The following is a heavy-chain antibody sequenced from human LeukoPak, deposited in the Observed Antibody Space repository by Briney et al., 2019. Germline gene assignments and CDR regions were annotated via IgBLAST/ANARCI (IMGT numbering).Heavy chain of an antibody. CDR1: GGSFSGYY. D-gene: IGHD7-27*01. CDR3: ARGQNWGSYFDY. CDR2: INHSGST. J-gene: IGHJ4*02. Sequence: SETLSLTCAVYGGSFSGYYWSWIRQPPGKGLEWIGEINHSGSTNYNPSLKSRVTTSVDTSKNQFSLKLSSVTAADTAVYYCARGQNWGSYFDYWGQGTLVTVSS. V-gene: IGHV4-34*01.